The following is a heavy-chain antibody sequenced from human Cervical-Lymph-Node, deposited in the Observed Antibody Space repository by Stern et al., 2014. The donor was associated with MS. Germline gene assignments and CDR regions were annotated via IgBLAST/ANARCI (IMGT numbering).Heavy chain of an antibody. CDR1: GFTFSSYG. J-gene: IGHJ6*02. Sequence: VQLVESGGGVVLPGRSLRLSCAASGFTFSSYGMHWVRQAPGKGLEWVTVIWHDGSIKQNADPVMGRFTISKDNDRSTLYLQMNSLRAEDTAVYYCARGGLWGAYAPMDVWGQGTTVTVSS. D-gene: IGHD3-16*01. CDR2: IWHDGSIK. CDR3: ARGGLWGAYAPMDV. V-gene: IGHV3-33*01.